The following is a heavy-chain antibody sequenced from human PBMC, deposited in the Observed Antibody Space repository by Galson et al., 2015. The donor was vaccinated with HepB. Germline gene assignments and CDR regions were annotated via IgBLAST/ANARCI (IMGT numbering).Heavy chain of an antibody. CDR3: AKETLGGGRFDY. CDR1: GFTFSTYG. V-gene: IGHV3-30*18. CDR2: ISYDANTK. Sequence: SLRLSCAVSGFTFSTYGIHWVRQAPGKGLEWVAVISYDANTKSYADSVQGRFTISRDNSKNTLYLQMNSLRAEDTAVYYCAKETLGGGRFDYWGPVTLDSASS. D-gene: IGHD1-26*01. J-gene: IGHJ4*02.